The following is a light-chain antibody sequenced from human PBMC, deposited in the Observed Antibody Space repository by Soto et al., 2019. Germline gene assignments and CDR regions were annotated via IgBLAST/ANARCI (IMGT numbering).Light chain of an antibody. Sequence: QSVLAQPASVSGSPGQSITISCTGTSSDIGRYKFVSWFQQHPGKAPKLLIFEGTNRPSGVSNRFSGSKSGNTASLTISGLQAEDEAIYFCSSSTSSSTYVFGTGTKGTVL. J-gene: IGLJ1*01. CDR1: SSDIGRYKF. V-gene: IGLV2-14*01. CDR2: EGT. CDR3: SSSTSSSTYV.